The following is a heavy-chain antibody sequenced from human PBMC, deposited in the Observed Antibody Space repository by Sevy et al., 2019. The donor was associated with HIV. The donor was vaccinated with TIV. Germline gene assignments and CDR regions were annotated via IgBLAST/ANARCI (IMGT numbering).Heavy chain of an antibody. J-gene: IGHJ4*02. V-gene: IGHV3-30*02. CDR1: GFTFSIYG. Sequence: GGSLRLSCAASGFTFSIYGMHWVHQAPGKGLEWVAFIGDNGRSKYYAESVKGRTTISRDNSDKTLYLQMNSLRPEDTAVYFCAKDRHYDILTGYLSYFDSWGQGTLVTVSS. CDR2: IGDNGRSK. D-gene: IGHD3-9*01. CDR3: AKDRHYDILTGYLSYFDS.